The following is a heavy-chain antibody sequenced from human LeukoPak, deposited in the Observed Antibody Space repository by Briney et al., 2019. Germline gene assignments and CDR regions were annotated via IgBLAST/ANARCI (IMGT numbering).Heavy chain of an antibody. J-gene: IGHJ5*02. D-gene: IGHD3-10*01. CDR2: IDDSGRNT. V-gene: IGHV3-23*01. CDR1: GLTFSNYA. Sequence: GGSLRLSCVASGLTFSNYAMSWVRQAPGKGLEGVSAIDDSGRNTYSADSVKGRFTISRDNSKNTLYLQMNNLRAEDTAVYYCAKHVHYLWFDPWGQGTLVTVSS. CDR3: AKHVHYLWFDP.